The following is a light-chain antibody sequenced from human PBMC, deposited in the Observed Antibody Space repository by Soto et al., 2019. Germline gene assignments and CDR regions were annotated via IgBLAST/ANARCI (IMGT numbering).Light chain of an antibody. J-gene: IGKJ1*01. CDR3: QQYIGFLWT. CDR1: QSIRNW. CDR2: DAS. V-gene: IGKV1-5*01. Sequence: DIHMTQSPSTLSASVGDRVTITCRASQSIRNWLAWYQQKPGRAPKLLIYDASNLESGVPLRFSGSGSGTEFTLTISSLQPDDLATYYCQQYIGFLWTFGQGTKVEFK.